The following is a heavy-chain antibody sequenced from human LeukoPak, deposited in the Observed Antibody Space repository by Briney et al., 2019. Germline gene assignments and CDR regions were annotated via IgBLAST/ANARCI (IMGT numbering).Heavy chain of an antibody. V-gene: IGHV3-7*01. CDR1: GFTFSSYW. J-gene: IGHJ3*01. Sequence: PGGSLRLSCAASGFTFSSYWMGWVRQAPGKGLEWVANINEAGNEKYYGDSVTGRFTIARDNANKLLDLQMNSLRGDDSAVYYCVRDDGSLIGRDWGQGTMVTVSS. D-gene: IGHD2/OR15-2a*01. CDR3: VRDDGSLIGRD. CDR2: INEAGNEK.